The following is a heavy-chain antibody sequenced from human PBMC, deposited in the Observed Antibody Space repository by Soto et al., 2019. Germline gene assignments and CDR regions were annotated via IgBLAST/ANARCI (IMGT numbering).Heavy chain of an antibody. V-gene: IGHV4-34*01. CDR1: GGSFSGYY. CDR2: INHSGST. CDR3: ARGLWAYYYYGMDV. J-gene: IGHJ6*02. Sequence: QVQLQQWGAGLLKPSETLSLTCAVYGGSFSGYYWSWIRQPPGKGLEWIGEINHSGSTNYNPSLKRRVTISVDTSKNQFSLKLSSVTAADTAVYYCARGLWAYYYYGMDVWGQGTTVTVSS. D-gene: IGHD2-21*01.